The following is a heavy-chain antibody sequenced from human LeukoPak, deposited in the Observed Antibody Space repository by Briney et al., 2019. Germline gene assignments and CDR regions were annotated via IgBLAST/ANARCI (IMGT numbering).Heavy chain of an antibody. Sequence: PSETLSLTRTVSGGSISSYYWSWIRQPPGKGLEWIGYIYYSGSTNYNPSLKSRVTISVDTSKNQFSLKLSSVTAADTAVYYCARVNSSGWIDYWGQGTLVTVSS. CDR3: ARVNSSGWIDY. V-gene: IGHV4-59*01. CDR1: GGSISSYY. J-gene: IGHJ4*02. D-gene: IGHD6-19*01. CDR2: IYYSGST.